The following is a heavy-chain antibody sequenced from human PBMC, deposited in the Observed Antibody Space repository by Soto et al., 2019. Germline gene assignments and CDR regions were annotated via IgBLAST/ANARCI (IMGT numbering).Heavy chain of an antibody. CDR1: GFTFGSYW. Sequence: GGSLRLSCAVSGFTFGSYWMNWVRLIPGKGLEWVAYVKPDGSATYYVDSVKGRFTISRDNAKNSLYLQMNSLRVEDTSVYYCARAGYCGPGCYYYFDYWGQGTLVTVSS. D-gene: IGHD2-21*02. V-gene: IGHV3-7*01. CDR2: VKPDGSAT. J-gene: IGHJ4*02. CDR3: ARAGYCGPGCYYYFDY.